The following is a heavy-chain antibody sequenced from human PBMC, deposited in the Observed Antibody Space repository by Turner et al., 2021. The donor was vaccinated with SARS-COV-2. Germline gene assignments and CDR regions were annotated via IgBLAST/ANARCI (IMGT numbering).Heavy chain of an antibody. CDR1: GYTFTSFW. Sequence: EVRLVQSGAEVREPGESLQISCKGSGYTFTSFWIGWVRQVPGKGLEWLGIIYPGDSDTQCNPSFEGQVTISADKSLNTAYLQWSSLEASDTAMYYCARGFLNFDIWGQGTLVSVSA. J-gene: IGHJ4*02. V-gene: IGHV5-51*03. CDR3: ARGFLNFDI. CDR2: IYPGDSDT.